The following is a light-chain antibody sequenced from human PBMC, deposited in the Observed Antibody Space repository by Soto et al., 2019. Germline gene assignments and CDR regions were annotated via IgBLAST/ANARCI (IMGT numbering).Light chain of an antibody. J-gene: IGKJ1*01. Sequence: DIQMTQSPSTLSASVGDRVTITCRASQSISSWLAWYQQKPGKAPKLLIYDASSLESGVPSRFSGSGSGTEFTLTISSLQPDDFATYYCQQYHRYWTFGQGTKVESK. CDR2: DAS. V-gene: IGKV1-5*01. CDR3: QQYHRYWT. CDR1: QSISSW.